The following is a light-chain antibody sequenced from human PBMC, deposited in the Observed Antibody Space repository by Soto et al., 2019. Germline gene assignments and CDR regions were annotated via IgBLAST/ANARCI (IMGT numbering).Light chain of an antibody. CDR2: GNT. J-gene: IGLJ2*01. Sequence: QSVLTQPPSLSGAPGQNIIISSTGGGSNIGAGFDVHWYQQLPGTAPKLLIYGNTNRPSGVPDRFSGSKSGTSASLVITGLQAEDEADYYCQSYDTGLSGPVVFGGGTKVTVL. CDR3: QSYDTGLSGPVV. V-gene: IGLV1-40*01. CDR1: GSNIGAGFD.